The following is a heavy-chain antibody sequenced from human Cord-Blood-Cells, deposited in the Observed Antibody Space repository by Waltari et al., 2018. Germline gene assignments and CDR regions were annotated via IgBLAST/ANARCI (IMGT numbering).Heavy chain of an antibody. D-gene: IGHD1-26*01. V-gene: IGHV1-2*02. J-gene: IGHJ3*02. CDR3: ATGIVGATIDAFDI. CDR2: SNPNSGGT. Sequence: QVQLVQSGAEVKKPGASVKVSCKASGYTFTGYYMHWVRQAPGQGLEWMGGSNPNSGGTNYAQKLQGRVTMTRDTSISTAYMELSRLRSDDTAVYYCATGIVGATIDAFDIWGQGTMVTVSS. CDR1: GYTFTGYY.